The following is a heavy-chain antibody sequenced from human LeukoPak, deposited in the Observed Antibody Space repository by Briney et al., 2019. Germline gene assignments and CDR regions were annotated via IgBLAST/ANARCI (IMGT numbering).Heavy chain of an antibody. CDR2: IQAGGDEK. CDR3: ARDTPGYGGDDFDY. J-gene: IGHJ4*02. V-gene: IGHV3-30*02. Sequence: GGSLRLSCAASGFTFSTYGMHWVRQAPGKGLEWMTFIQAGGDEKYYAESVKGRFTVSRDNSKSTLYLQMNSLRAEDTAMYYCARDTPGYGGDDFDYWGQGALVTVPS. CDR1: GFTFSTYG. D-gene: IGHD4-23*01.